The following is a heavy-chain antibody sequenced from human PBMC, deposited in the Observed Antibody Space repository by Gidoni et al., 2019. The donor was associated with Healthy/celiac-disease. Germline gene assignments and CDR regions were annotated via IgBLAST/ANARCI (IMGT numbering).Heavy chain of an antibody. CDR3: ARDQGKYYDSSGYL. J-gene: IGHJ5*02. CDR2: IIPIFGTA. D-gene: IGHD3-22*01. Sequence: QVQLVQSGAEAKKPGSSVKVSRKPSGGTFSSYAISLVRQAPGQGLEWMGGIIPIFGTANYAKKFQGRVTITADESTSTAYMELSSLRSEDTAVYYCARDQGKYYDSSGYLWGQGTLVTVSS. CDR1: GGTFSSYA. V-gene: IGHV1-69*12.